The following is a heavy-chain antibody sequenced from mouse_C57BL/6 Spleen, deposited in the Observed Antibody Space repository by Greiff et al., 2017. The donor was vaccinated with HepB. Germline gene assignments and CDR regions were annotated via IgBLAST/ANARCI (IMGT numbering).Heavy chain of an antibody. CDR2: IYPGSGST. J-gene: IGHJ3*01. Sequence: QVQLQQPGAELVKPGASVKMSCKASGYTFTSYWITWVKQRPGQGLEWIGDIYPGSGSTNYNEKFKSKATLTVDTSSRTAYMQLSSLTSEDSAVYYCATYDGSRAWFAYWGQGTLVTVSA. CDR1: GYTFTSYW. CDR3: ATYDGSRAWFAY. V-gene: IGHV1-55*01. D-gene: IGHD1-1*01.